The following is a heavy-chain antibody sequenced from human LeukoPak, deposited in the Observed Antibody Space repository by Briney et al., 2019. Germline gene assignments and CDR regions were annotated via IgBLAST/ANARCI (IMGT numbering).Heavy chain of an antibody. V-gene: IGHV3-21*01. CDR3: ARAKRWFGSYGMDA. Sequence: GGSLRLSCAASGFTFSTYSMNWVRQAPGKGLEWVSSISSSSSYIYYADSVKGRFTISRDNAKNSLFLQMNSLRAEDTAVYHCARAKRWFGSYGMDAWGQGTTVTVSS. CDR1: GFTFSTYS. D-gene: IGHD3-10*01. CDR2: ISSSSSYI. J-gene: IGHJ6*02.